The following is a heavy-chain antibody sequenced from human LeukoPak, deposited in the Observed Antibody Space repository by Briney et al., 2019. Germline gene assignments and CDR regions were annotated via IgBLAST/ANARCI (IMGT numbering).Heavy chain of an antibody. CDR1: GGSISNYY. CDR3: ARDSGGPHSGFEI. J-gene: IGHJ3*02. V-gene: IGHV4-59*01. D-gene: IGHD1-26*01. CDR2: VYNSGST. Sequence: SETLSLTCTDSGGSISNYYWSWIRQPPGKGLEWIGYVYNSGSTSYNPSLKSRVTISVDTSKNQYSLKMSSVTAADTAVYYCARDSGGPHSGFEIWGQGTMVTASS.